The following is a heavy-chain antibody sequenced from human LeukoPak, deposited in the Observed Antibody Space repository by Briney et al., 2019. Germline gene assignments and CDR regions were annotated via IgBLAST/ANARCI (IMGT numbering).Heavy chain of an antibody. D-gene: IGHD2-15*01. J-gene: IGHJ4*02. V-gene: IGHV1-69*05. CDR3: GRKAGDCGGGSCYSIDY. CDR1: GGSFSSEA. CDR2: IIPIFGTA. Sequence: SVKVSCKAFGGSFSSEAISWVRQAPGQGREWVGGIIPIFGTANYAQKFQGRVTITTDESESTAYMEVSSLRSEDTAVYYCGRKAGDCGGGSCYSIDYWGQGTLVTVSS.